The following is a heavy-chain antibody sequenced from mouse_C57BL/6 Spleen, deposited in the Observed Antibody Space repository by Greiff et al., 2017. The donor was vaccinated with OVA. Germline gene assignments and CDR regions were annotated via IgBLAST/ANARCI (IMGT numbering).Heavy chain of an antibody. CDR1: GYTFTSYG. D-gene: IGHD1-1*01. V-gene: IGHV1-81*01. J-gene: IGHJ1*03. CDR3: AREDYGSSYKYFDV. CDR2: IYPRSGNT. Sequence: SGAELARPGASVKLSCKASGYTFTSYGISWVKQRTGQGLEWIGEIYPRSGNTYYNEKFKGKATLTADKSSSTAYMELRSLTSEDSAVYFCAREDYGSSYKYFDVWGTGTTVTVSS.